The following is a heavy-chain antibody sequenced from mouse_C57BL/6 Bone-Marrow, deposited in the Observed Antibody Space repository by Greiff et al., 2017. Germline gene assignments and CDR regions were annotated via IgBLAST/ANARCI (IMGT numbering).Heavy chain of an antibody. Sequence: QVQLKESGPGILQPSQTLSLTCSFSGFSLSTFGMGVGWIRPPSGKGLEWLAHPWWGDDKSYNPALKSWPTISKDTSKNQVFLKNANVDTAETATYYCARIALYYDYDGGFAYWGQGTLVTVSA. V-gene: IGHV8-8*01. D-gene: IGHD2-4*01. CDR2: PWWGDDK. CDR1: GFSLSTFGMG. CDR3: ARIALYYDYDGGFAY. J-gene: IGHJ3*01.